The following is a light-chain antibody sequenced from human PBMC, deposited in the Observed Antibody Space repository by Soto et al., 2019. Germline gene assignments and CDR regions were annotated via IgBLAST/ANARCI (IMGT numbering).Light chain of an antibody. CDR1: QSVRNSY. CDR2: GAS. J-gene: IGKJ1*01. CDR3: QQYGSSQWT. Sequence: ENVLTQSPGTLSLSPGERATLSCRASQSVRNSYLAWYQQKPGQAPRPLIYGASSRATGIADKFSGSGSGTDFTLTISRLEPEDFAVYYCQQYGSSQWTFGLGAKVERK. V-gene: IGKV3-20*01.